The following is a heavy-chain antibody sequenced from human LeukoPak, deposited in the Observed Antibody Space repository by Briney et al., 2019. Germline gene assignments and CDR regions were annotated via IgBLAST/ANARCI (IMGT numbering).Heavy chain of an antibody. V-gene: IGHV4-59*01. Sequence: PSETLSLTCTVSGGSITNYYWTWHRQPPGKGLEWMGYIYYSGSTNYNPSLESRVTISVDTSKSQFSLKLSSVTAADTAVYYCARHTIFGVLDGDWFDHWGQGTLVTVSS. D-gene: IGHD3-3*01. J-gene: IGHJ5*02. CDR2: IYYSGST. CDR1: GGSITNYY. CDR3: ARHTIFGVLDGDWFDH.